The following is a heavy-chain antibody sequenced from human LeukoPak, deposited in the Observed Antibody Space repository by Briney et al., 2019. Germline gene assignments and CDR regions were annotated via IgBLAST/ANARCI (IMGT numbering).Heavy chain of an antibody. CDR2: IYNSGST. CDR3: ARRFGGSWFDP. Sequence: SETLSLTCTVSGGSISSSSYYWGWLRQPPGKGLEWIGSIYNSGSTYYNPSLKSRVTIPIDTSKNQFSLKLSSVTATDTAIYYCARRFGGSWFDPWGQGTLVTVSS. D-gene: IGHD3-16*01. CDR1: GGSISSSSYY. J-gene: IGHJ5*02. V-gene: IGHV4-39*01.